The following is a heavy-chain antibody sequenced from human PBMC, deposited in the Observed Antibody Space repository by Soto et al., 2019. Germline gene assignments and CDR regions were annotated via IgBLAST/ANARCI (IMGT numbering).Heavy chain of an antibody. CDR1: GFTFSSYL. J-gene: IGHJ4*02. D-gene: IGHD2-2*01. V-gene: IGHV3-7*01. CDR2: IKQDGSEK. CDR3: ARDWGGEDIVVVPAAMAY. Sequence: GGSLILSCAASGFTFSSYLMSWVRQAPGKGLEWVANIKQDGSEKYYVDSVKGRFTISRDNAKNSLYLQMDSLRAEDTAVYYCARDWGGEDIVVVPAAMAYWGQGTLVTVSS.